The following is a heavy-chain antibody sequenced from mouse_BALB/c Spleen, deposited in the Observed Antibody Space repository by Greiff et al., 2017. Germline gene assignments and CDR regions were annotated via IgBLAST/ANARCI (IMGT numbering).Heavy chain of an antibody. V-gene: IGHV14-3*02. CDR2: IDPANGNT. D-gene: IGHD2-5*01. J-gene: IGHJ4*01. CDR1: GFNIKDTY. Sequence: EVKLMESGAELVKPGASVKLSCTASGFNIKDTYMHWVKQRPEQGLEWIGRIDPANGNTKYDPKFQGKATITADTSSNTAYLQLSSLTSEDTAVYYCAGSNYGAMDYWGQGTSVTVSS. CDR3: AGSNYGAMDY.